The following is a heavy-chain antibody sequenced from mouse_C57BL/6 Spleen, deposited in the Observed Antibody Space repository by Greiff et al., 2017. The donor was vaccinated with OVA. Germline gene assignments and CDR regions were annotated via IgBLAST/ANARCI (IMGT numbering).Heavy chain of an antibody. J-gene: IGHJ3*01. Sequence: EVQLQQSGPELVKPGASVKISCKASGYTFTDYYMNWVKQSHGKSLEWIGDINPNNGGTSYNQKFKGKATLTVDKSSSTAYMQLSSLTYEDSAVYYCAIWYYGSSPAWFAYWGQGTLVTVSA. CDR1: GYTFTDYY. CDR3: AIWYYGSSPAWFAY. CDR2: INPNNGGT. D-gene: IGHD1-1*01. V-gene: IGHV1-26*01.